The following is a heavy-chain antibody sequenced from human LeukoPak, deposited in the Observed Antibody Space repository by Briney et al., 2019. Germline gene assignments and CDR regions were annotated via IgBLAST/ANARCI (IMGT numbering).Heavy chain of an antibody. J-gene: IGHJ4*02. CDR2: ISGSDPGT. CDR3: AKGNAGHCTGTTRYPFDY. V-gene: IGHV3-23*01. D-gene: IGHD2-8*02. CDR1: GFTFSTYA. Sequence: GGSLRLSCAASGFTFSTYAMSYVRQVPGKGLEWVSAISGSDPGTYYADSVKGRFTISRDNSRNTLHLQMNSLRVEDTAIYYCAKGNAGHCTGTTRYPFDYWGQGTLVTVSS.